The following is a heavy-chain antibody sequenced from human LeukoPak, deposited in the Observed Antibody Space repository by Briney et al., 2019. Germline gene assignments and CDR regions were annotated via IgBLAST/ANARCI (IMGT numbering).Heavy chain of an antibody. Sequence: PGGSLRLSCAASGFTFSSYSMNWVRQAPGKGLEWVSSISSSSSYIYYADSVKGRFTISRDNAKNSLYLQMNSLRAEDTAVYYCARDGKGYFDAFDIWGQGIMVTVSS. CDR2: ISSSSSYI. D-gene: IGHD3-22*01. CDR3: ARDGKGYFDAFDI. V-gene: IGHV3-21*01. CDR1: GFTFSSYS. J-gene: IGHJ3*02.